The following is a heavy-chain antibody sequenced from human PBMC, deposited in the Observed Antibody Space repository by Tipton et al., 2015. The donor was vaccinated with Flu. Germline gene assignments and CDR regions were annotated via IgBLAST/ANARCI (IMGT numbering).Heavy chain of an antibody. CDR2: VYDDGRT. V-gene: IGHV3-53*01. D-gene: IGHD1-14*01. J-gene: IGHJ4*02. CDR3: ARDEGGTYPD. Sequence: AVSGFTVSTSYMSWVGQPPGKGLEWVSIVYDDGRTYYADSVEGRFAISRDNSKNILYLQMNSLRADDTAVYFCARDEGGTYPDWGQGTLVTVSS. CDR1: GFTVSTSY.